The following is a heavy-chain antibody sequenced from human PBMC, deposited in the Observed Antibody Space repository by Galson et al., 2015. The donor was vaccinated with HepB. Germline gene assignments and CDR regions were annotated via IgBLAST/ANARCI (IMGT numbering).Heavy chain of an antibody. Sequence: TLSLTCAVYGGSFSGYYWSWIRQPPGKGLEWIGEINHSGSTKYNPSLKSRVTISVDTSKNQFSLKLSSVTAADTAVYYCAREGLTYSSSWRHFDYWGQGTLVTVSS. D-gene: IGHD6-13*01. J-gene: IGHJ4*02. V-gene: IGHV4-34*01. CDR1: GGSFSGYY. CDR3: AREGLTYSSSWRHFDY. CDR2: INHSGST.